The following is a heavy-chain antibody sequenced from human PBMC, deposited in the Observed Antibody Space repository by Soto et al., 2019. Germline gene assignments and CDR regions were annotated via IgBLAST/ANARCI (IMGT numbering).Heavy chain of an antibody. CDR1: GYTFTSYD. V-gene: IGHV1-8*02. Sequence: QVQLVQSGAEVKKPGASVKVSCKASGYTFTSYDINWVRQAPGQGLEGVGGMTPNSGDTVYAQTFQGRVTLTRDTSRSTAYMELSSLTSEDTAVYYCARNLYNSGSFAHWGQGTPVTVSS. CDR2: MTPNSGDT. D-gene: IGHD3-10*01. J-gene: IGHJ4*02. CDR3: ARNLYNSGSFAH.